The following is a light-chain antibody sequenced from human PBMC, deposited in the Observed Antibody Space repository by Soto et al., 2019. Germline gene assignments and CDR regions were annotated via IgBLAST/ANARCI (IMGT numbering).Light chain of an antibody. V-gene: IGKV1-5*03. Sequence: DIQMTQSPSTLSGSVGDRVTITWRASQTISSWLAWYQQKPGKAPKLLIYKASTLKSGVPSRFSGSGSGTEFTLTISSLQPDDFATYYCQNYNSYSEEFGQGTKVDIK. CDR1: QTISSW. CDR2: KAS. CDR3: QNYNSYSEE. J-gene: IGKJ1*01.